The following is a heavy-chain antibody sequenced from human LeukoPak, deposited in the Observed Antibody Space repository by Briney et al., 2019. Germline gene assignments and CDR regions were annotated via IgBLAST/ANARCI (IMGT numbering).Heavy chain of an antibody. V-gene: IGHV3-23*01. CDR3: ATSTVTTYYFDY. D-gene: IGHD4-17*01. J-gene: IGHJ4*02. CDR1: GFTFSSYA. Sequence: GGSLRLSCAASGFTFSSYAMSWVRQAPGQGLEWVSVISGGGGSTYYADSVKGRFTISRGNSKNTLYLQMNSLRAKDTAVYHCATSTVTTYYFDYWGQGTLVTVSS. CDR2: ISGGGGST.